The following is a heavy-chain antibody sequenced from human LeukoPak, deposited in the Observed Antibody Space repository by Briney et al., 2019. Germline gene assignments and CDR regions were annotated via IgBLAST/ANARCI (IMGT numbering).Heavy chain of an antibody. J-gene: IGHJ4*02. D-gene: IGHD6-13*01. CDR3: ASAYIAAAGTFGY. Sequence: GESLKISCKGSGYSFTSYWIGWVRQMPGKGLEWMGIIYPGDSDTRYSPSFQGQVTISTDKSISTAYLQWSSLKASDTAMYYCASAYIAAAGTFGYWGQGTLVTVSS. CDR2: IYPGDSDT. V-gene: IGHV5-51*01. CDR1: GYSFTSYW.